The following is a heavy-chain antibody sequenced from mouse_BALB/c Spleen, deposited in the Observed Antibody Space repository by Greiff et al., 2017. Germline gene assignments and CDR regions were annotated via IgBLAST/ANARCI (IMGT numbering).Heavy chain of an antibody. V-gene: IGHV1S81*02. Sequence: QVQLQQPGAELVKPGASVKLSCKASGYTFTSYYMYWVKQRPRQGLEWIGGINPSNGGTNFNEKFKSKATLTVDKSSSTAYMQLSSLTSEDSAVYYCTRDDGYYWFAYWGQGTLVTVSA. J-gene: IGHJ3*01. D-gene: IGHD2-3*01. CDR2: INPSNGGT. CDR1: GYTFTSYY. CDR3: TRDDGYYWFAY.